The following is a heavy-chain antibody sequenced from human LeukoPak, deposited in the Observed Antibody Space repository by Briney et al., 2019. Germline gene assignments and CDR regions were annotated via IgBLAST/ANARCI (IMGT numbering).Heavy chain of an antibody. CDR1: GYTFTSYY. V-gene: IGHV1-46*01. J-gene: IGHJ1*01. CDR3: ARAVLPFGDAWFQQ. CDR2: INPSGGST. D-gene: IGHD3-16*01. Sequence: ASLKVSCKASGYTFTSYYMHCVRQAPGQGLEWMGIINPSGGSTSYAQKFQGRVTMTKDTSTSTVYMELSSLRSEDTAVYYCARAVLPFGDAWFQQWGQGTLVTVSS.